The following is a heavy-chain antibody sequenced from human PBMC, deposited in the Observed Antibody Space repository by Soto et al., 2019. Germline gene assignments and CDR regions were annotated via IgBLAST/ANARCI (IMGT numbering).Heavy chain of an antibody. D-gene: IGHD4-17*01. Sequence: QVQLVESGGGVVQPGRSLRLSCAASGFGFSNNGMHWVRQAPGKGLEWVAIISYDGSKKFYADSVKGRFTISRDNSKNTLYLQMNSLRAEDTAVYYCARDQEGGVTIWYFDLWGRGTLVTVSS. V-gene: IGHV3-30*03. CDR2: ISYDGSKK. CDR1: GFGFSNNG. J-gene: IGHJ2*01. CDR3: ARDQEGGVTIWYFDL.